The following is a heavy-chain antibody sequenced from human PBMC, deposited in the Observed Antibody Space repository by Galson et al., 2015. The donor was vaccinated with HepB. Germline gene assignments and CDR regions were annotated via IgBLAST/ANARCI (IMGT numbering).Heavy chain of an antibody. CDR3: AKGRGLTRGFDY. CDR2: ISWNSNTI. Sequence: SLRLSCAASGYTFDDFAMHWVRQAPGKGLEWVSGISWNSNTIGYADSVKGRFTISRDNAMRFLYLQMNSLRVEDTALYYCAKGRGLTRGFDYWGQGTLVAVSS. D-gene: IGHD3-10*01. V-gene: IGHV3-9*01. J-gene: IGHJ4*02. CDR1: GYTFDDFA.